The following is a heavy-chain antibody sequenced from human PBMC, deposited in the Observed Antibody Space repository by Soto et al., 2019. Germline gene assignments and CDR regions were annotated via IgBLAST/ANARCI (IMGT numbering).Heavy chain of an antibody. CDR1: GYTFTSYG. D-gene: IGHD3-10*01. CDR3: ARVASQFGELPTL. Sequence: ASVKVSCKASGYTFTSYGISWVRQAPGQGLEWMGWISAHNGNTNYAQNLQGRVTMTTDTSTSTAYMELRSLRSDDTAVYYCARVASQFGELPTLWGQGTPVTVSS. J-gene: IGHJ4*02. CDR2: ISAHNGNT. V-gene: IGHV1-18*01.